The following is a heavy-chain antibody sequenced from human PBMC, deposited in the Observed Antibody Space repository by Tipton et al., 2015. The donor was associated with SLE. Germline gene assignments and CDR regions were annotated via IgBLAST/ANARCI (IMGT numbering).Heavy chain of an antibody. V-gene: IGHV5-51*03. CDR2: IYPGDSDA. J-gene: IGHJ4*02. CDR3: ARRTTGSCFDY. D-gene: IGHD1-1*01. CDR1: GYTFTNYL. Sequence: VQLVQSGAEVKKPGESLRISCRGSGYTFTNYLIGWVRQMPGKGLEWMGVIYPGDSDARYSPSFEGQVTFSVDKSISTAYLQWSSLKDSDSAMYYCARRTTGSCFDYWGQGTLVSVSS.